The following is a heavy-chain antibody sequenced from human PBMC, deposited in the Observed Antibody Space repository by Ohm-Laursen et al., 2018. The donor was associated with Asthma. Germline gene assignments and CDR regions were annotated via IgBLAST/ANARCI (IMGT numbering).Heavy chain of an antibody. CDR2: ISTASSFI. CDR3: ARIGPEWELLGREYSLHH. Sequence: GSLRLSCAASGYTFSRYSIHWVRQIPGKGLEWVASISTASSFIYYADSVRGRFTTSRDNAGNSVYLQMNSLRAEDTALYYCARIGPEWELLGREYSLHHWGEGTLVTVSS. J-gene: IGHJ1*01. CDR1: GYTFSRYS. V-gene: IGHV3-21*01. D-gene: IGHD1-26*01.